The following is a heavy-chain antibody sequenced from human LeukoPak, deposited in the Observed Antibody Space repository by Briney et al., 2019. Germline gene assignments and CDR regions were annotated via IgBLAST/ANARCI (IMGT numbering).Heavy chain of an antibody. Sequence: PSETLSLTCTVSGGSISSYYWSWIRQPPGKGLEWIGYIYYSGSTNYNPSLKSRVTISVDTSKNQFSLKLSSVTAADTAVYYCARGGGYCSSTSCLYYWGQGTLVTASS. CDR3: ARGGGYCSSTSCLYY. CDR1: GGSISSYY. J-gene: IGHJ4*02. D-gene: IGHD2-2*01. CDR2: IYYSGST. V-gene: IGHV4-59*01.